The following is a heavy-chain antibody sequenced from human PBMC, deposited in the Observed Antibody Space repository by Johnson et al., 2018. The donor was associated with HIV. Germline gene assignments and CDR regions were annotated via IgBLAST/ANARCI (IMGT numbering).Heavy chain of an antibody. J-gene: IGHJ3*02. CDR2: IRYDGSNK. CDR1: GFTFSSYG. Sequence: QVQLVESGGGVVQPGGSLRLSCAASGFTFSSYGMHWVRQAPGKGLEWVAFIRYDGSNKYYADSVKGRLTISRDNSKNTLYLQMNSLRAEDTAVYYCAKASNYYDSSRHAFDIWGQGTMVTVSS. V-gene: IGHV3-30*02. D-gene: IGHD3-22*01. CDR3: AKASNYYDSSRHAFDI.